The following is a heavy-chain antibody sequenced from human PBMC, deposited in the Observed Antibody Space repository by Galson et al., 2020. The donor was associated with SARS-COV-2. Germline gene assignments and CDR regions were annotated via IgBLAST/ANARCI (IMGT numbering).Heavy chain of an antibody. V-gene: IGHV3-15*01. Sequence: GESLKISCAASGFTFSNAWMTWVRQAPGKGLEWVGRIKNKTEGGTTDYAAPVKGRFIISRDDSKNTLYLQMNSLKTEDTAVYYCTPSSTPSPAAGNYYYGMDVWGQGTTVTVSS. J-gene: IGHJ6*02. CDR1: GFTFSNAW. CDR3: TPSSTPSPAAGNYYYGMDV. CDR2: IKNKTEGGTT. D-gene: IGHD6-13*01.